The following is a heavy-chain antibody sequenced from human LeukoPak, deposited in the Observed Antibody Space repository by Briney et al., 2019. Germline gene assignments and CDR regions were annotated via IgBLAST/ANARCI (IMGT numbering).Heavy chain of an antibody. J-gene: IGHJ6*02. Sequence: GGDLRLSCVASGFIVSSYYMTWVRQAPGKGLEWVSVIYSGGSTYYADSVKGRVAISRDNSKNTVFLQMSSVRAEDTAVYYCARSYSNHLFGMDVWGQGDTVSVTS. CDR3: ARSYSNHLFGMDV. V-gene: IGHV3-66*01. D-gene: IGHD4-11*01. CDR1: GFIVSSYY. CDR2: IYSGGST.